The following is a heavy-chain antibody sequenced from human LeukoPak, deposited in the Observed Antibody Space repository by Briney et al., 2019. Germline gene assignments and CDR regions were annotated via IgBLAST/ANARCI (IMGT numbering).Heavy chain of an antibody. V-gene: IGHV3-23*01. CDR1: GFTFSSYA. CDR2: ISGSGGST. CDR3: ANSGIAVAGTY. D-gene: IGHD6-19*01. Sequence: GGSLRLSCAASGFTFSSYAMSWVRQAPGKGLEWVSAISGSGGSTYYADSVKGRFTISRDNSKNTLYLQMSSLRAEDTAVYYCANSGIAVAGTYWGQGTLVTVSS. J-gene: IGHJ4*02.